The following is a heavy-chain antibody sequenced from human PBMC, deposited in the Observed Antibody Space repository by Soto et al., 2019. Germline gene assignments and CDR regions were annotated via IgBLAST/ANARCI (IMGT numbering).Heavy chain of an antibody. J-gene: IGHJ5*02. CDR3: ARERPGGTRLDP. CDR1: GGSISSGDYY. Sequence: QVQLQESGPGLVKPSQTLSLTCTVSGGSISSGDYYWSWIRQPPGKGLEWIGYIYYSGNTYYSPSLKSRVTISVDTSKNQFSLKLSSVTAADTAVYYCARERPGGTRLDPWGQGTLVNVSS. V-gene: IGHV4-30-4*01. D-gene: IGHD2-15*01. CDR2: IYYSGNT.